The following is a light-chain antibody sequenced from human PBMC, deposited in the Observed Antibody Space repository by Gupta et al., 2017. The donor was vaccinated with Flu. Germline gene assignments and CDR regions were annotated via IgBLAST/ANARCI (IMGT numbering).Light chain of an antibody. J-gene: IGLJ3*02. Sequence: QSVLTQPPSASGTPGQRVTISCSGSSSNIGSNTVNWYQQLPGTAPNLLIYSNNQRPSGVPDRFSGSKSGTSASLAISGLQSEDEADYYCAPWDDSLNGWVFGGGTKLTVL. CDR2: SNN. V-gene: IGLV1-44*01. CDR1: SSNIGSNT. CDR3: APWDDSLNGWV.